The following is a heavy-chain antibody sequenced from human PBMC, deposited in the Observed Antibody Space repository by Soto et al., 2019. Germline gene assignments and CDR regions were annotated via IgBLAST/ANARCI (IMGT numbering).Heavy chain of an antibody. Sequence: AKVSCKASGYTFTRYTMNWVRQAPGQRLEWMGWINPDNGNTKSSQKFQDRVIITRDTSASTAYMDLSSLRSEETAVYYCARGIATGQLDPWGQGTLVTVPS. J-gene: IGHJ5*02. CDR3: ARGIATGQLDP. CDR2: INPDNGNT. CDR1: GYTFTRYT. D-gene: IGHD2-15*01. V-gene: IGHV1-3*01.